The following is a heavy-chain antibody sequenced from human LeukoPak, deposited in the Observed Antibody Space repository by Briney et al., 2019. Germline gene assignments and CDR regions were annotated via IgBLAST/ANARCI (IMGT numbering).Heavy chain of an antibody. Sequence: PSQTLSLTCAVSGGSISSGGYSWSWIRQPPGKGLEWIGYIYHSGSTYYNPSLKSRVTISVDRSKNQFSLKLSSVTAADTAVYYCARVRLGYCSGGSCYSVRGWFDPWGQGTLVTVSS. J-gene: IGHJ5*02. D-gene: IGHD2-15*01. V-gene: IGHV4-30-2*01. CDR3: ARVRLGYCSGGSCYSVRGWFDP. CDR2: IYHSGST. CDR1: GGSISSGGYS.